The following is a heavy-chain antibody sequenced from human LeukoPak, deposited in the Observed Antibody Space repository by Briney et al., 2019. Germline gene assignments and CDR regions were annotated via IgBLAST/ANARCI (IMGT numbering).Heavy chain of an antibody. V-gene: IGHV3-30*18. CDR1: GFTFSSYG. D-gene: IGHD2-2*02. CDR3: AKDIVVVPAAIIGLNYMDV. J-gene: IGHJ6*03. CDR2: ISYDGSNK. Sequence: GGSLRLSCAASGFTFSSYGMHWVRQAPGKGLEWVAVISYDGSNKYYADSVKGRFTISRDNSKNTLYLQMNSLRAEDTAVYYCAKDIVVVPAAIIGLNYMDVWGKGTTVTVSS.